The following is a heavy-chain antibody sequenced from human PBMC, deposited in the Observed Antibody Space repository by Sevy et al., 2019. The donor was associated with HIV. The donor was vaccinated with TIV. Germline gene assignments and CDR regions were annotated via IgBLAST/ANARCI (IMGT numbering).Heavy chain of an antibody. D-gene: IGHD3-22*01. CDR3: ARVEYYYDSSGYYHPVAFDI. CDR2: IKQDGSEK. Sequence: GGSLRLSCAASGFTFSSYWMSWVRQAPGKGLEWVANIKQDGSEKYYVDSVKGRFTIPRDNAKNSLYLQMNSLRAEDTAVYYCARVEYYYDSSGYYHPVAFDIWGQGTMVTVSS. J-gene: IGHJ3*02. V-gene: IGHV3-7*01. CDR1: GFTFSSYW.